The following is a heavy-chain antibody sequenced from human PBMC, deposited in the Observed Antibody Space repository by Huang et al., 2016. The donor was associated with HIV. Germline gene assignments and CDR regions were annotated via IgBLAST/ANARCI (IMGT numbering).Heavy chain of an antibody. CDR1: GFTFRNSW. CDR3: ARVGGYSGYDYVLRDYYYHSYMDV. CDR2: RKQDGRER. D-gene: IGHD5-12*01. Sequence: EVQLVESGGGVVQFGGSLRLSCAAAGFTFRNSWMSWVCQSPGKGLEWVSNRKQDGRERYYGDSVKGRCTISRDNAKNSLYLQMNSLRAEDTAVYYCARVGGYSGYDYVLRDYYYHSYMDVWGKGATVTVSS. J-gene: IGHJ6*03. V-gene: IGHV3-7*01.